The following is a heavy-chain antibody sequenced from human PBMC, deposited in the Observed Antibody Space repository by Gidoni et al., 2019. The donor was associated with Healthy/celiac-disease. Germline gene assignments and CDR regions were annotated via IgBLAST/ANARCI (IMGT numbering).Heavy chain of an antibody. V-gene: IGHV3-30*04. J-gene: IGHJ6*02. CDR3: ARDNYDILTGYQFPFPQYYYYGMDV. CDR1: GFTFSSYA. D-gene: IGHD3-9*01. Sequence: QVQLVESGGGVVQPGRSLRLSCAASGFTFSSYAMHWVRQAPGKGLEWVAVISYDGSNKYYADSVKGRFTISRDNSKNTLYLQMNSLRAEDTAVYYCARDNYDILTGYQFPFPQYYYYGMDVWGQGTTVTVSS. CDR2: ISYDGSNK.